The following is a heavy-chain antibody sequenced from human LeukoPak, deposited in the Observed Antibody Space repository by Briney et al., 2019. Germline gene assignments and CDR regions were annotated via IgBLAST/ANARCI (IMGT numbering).Heavy chain of an antibody. D-gene: IGHD1-7*01. CDR2: INQDGSQK. V-gene: IGHV3-7*01. CDR3: ARLTPRNWNLGY. Sequence: GGSLRFSCAASGFTFRDSWMHWVRQAPGKGLEWAANINQDGSQKYYVDSVKGRFTISRDTAKNSLHLQMNSLRAEGTAVYYCARLTPRNWNLGYWGQGTLVTVSS. CDR1: GFTFRDSW. J-gene: IGHJ4*02.